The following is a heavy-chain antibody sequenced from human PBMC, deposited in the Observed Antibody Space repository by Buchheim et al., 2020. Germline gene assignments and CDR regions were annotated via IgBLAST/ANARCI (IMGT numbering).Heavy chain of an antibody. V-gene: IGHV4-39*01. J-gene: IGHJ4*02. CDR1: GGSISSSSYY. CDR2: IYYSGST. CDR3: ARSNTESFGVVITPYCFDY. D-gene: IGHD3-3*01. Sequence: QLQLQESGPGLVKPSETLSLTCTVSGGSISSSSYYWGWIRQPPGKGLEWLGSIYYSGSTYFNPSLKSRVTISVDTSKNQFSLKLRSVTAANTAVYDCARSNTESFGVVITPYCFDYWGQGTL.